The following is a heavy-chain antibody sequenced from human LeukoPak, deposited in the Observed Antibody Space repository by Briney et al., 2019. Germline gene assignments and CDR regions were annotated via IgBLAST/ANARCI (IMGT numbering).Heavy chain of an antibody. J-gene: IGHJ4*02. Sequence: ASVKVSCTASGGTFSSYAISWVRQAPGQGLEWMGGIIPIFGTANYAQKFQGRVTITADESTSTAYMELSSLRSEDTAVYYCARDPGYYDSSGPFDYWGQGTLVTVSS. V-gene: IGHV1-69*13. CDR2: IIPIFGTA. CDR1: GGTFSSYA. D-gene: IGHD3-22*01. CDR3: ARDPGYYDSSGPFDY.